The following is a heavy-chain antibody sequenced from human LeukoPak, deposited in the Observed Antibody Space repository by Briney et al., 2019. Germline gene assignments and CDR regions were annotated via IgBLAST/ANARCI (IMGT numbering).Heavy chain of an antibody. Sequence: GGSLRLSCTTSGFNFEDYAMNWVRQAPGKGLEWVSAISGSGGSTYYADSVKGRFTISRDNSKNTLYLQMNSLRAEDTAVYYCAKEPRGSGELFDYWGQGTLVTVSS. CDR3: AKEPRGSGELFDY. CDR2: ISGSGGST. J-gene: IGHJ4*02. V-gene: IGHV3-23*01. CDR1: GFNFEDYA. D-gene: IGHD6-19*01.